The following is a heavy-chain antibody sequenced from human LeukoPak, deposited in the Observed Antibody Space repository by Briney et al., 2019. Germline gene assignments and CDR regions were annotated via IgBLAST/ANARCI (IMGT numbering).Heavy chain of an antibody. D-gene: IGHD3-22*01. CDR2: ISGSGVST. J-gene: IGHJ6*03. CDR1: GFTYSNYA. Sequence: GGSLRLSCAASGFTYSNYAMSWVRQAPGKGLEWVSFISGSGVSTYYADSVKGQFIISRDNSRNTLYLQMDSLGSEDTAVYYCAKGSTFYYDSSVYYFYIDVWGKGTTVTVSS. CDR3: AKGSTFYYDSSVYYFYIDV. V-gene: IGHV3-23*01.